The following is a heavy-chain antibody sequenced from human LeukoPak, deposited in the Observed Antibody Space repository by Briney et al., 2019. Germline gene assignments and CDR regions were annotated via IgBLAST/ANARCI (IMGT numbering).Heavy chain of an antibody. CDR2: IKQDGSEK. CDR3: ARGHVLLWFGEFHY. J-gene: IGHJ4*02. CDR1: GFTFSSYW. V-gene: IGHV3-7*03. D-gene: IGHD3-10*01. Sequence: PGGSLRLSCAASGFTFSSYWMSWVRQAPGKGLEWVANIKQDGSEKYYVDSVKGRFTISGDNAKNSLYLQMNSLRAEDTAVYYCARGHVLLWFGEFHYWGQGTLVTVSS.